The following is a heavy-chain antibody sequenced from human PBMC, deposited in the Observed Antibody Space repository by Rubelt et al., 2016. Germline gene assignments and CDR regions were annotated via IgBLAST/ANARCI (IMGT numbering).Heavy chain of an antibody. CDR1: GYTFTSYG. CDR2: ISAYNGNT. CDR3: ARDVGGNSGLYRFDY. D-gene: IGHD4-23*01. V-gene: IGHV1-18*01. Sequence: QVQLVQSGAEVKKPGASVKVSCKASGYTFTSYGISWVRQAPGQGLEWMGWISAYNGNTNYAQKTQGRVAMTTDTATSAAYMELRSLRSDDTAVYYCARDVGGNSGLYRFDYWGQGTLVTVSS. J-gene: IGHJ4*02.